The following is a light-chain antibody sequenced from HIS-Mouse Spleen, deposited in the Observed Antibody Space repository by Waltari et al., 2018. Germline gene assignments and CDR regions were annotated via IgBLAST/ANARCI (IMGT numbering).Light chain of an antibody. J-gene: IGLJ1*01. CDR3: SSYTSSSTF. V-gene: IGLV2-14*01. CDR1: SSDVGGYNY. CDR2: GGV. Sequence: QSALTQPASVSGSPGQSITISCTGTSSDVGGYNYVSWYQQHPGKAPKLMIYGGVSRPSVVANRFSGAKSGNTASLTISGLQAEDEADYYCSSYTSSSTFFGTGTKVTVL.